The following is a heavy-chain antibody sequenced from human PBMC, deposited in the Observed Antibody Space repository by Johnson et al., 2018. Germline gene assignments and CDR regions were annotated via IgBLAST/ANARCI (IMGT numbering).Heavy chain of an antibody. CDR2: IYDSGIT. V-gene: IGHV4-39*01. CDR1: GVSIRSSSYS. D-gene: IGHD2-2*01. Sequence: QVQLQESGPGLVRPSETLSLICTVSGVSIRSSSYSWGWIRQPPGRGLEWIGAIYDSGITSYNPSLESRVTISVDTSKSQFSLKLRSVTAADTAVDYCARHVFQLLLSHRINYSGMDVWGQGTTVTVSS. CDR3: ARHVFQLLLSHRINYSGMDV. J-gene: IGHJ6*02.